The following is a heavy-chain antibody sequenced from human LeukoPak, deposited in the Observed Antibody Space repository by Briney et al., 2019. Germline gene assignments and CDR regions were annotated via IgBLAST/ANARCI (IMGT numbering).Heavy chain of an antibody. V-gene: IGHV5-51*01. CDR1: GYSFANYW. Sequence: GESLKISCKASGYSFANYWIGWVRQVPGEGVEWVAMINPGDTNIAYSPSFQAQVTISADRSISTANLQWSSLKASDTAIYYCARPRRAERDEDFWGQGTLVTVSS. CDR2: INPGDTNI. J-gene: IGHJ4*02. D-gene: IGHD1-1*01. CDR3: ARPRRAERDEDF.